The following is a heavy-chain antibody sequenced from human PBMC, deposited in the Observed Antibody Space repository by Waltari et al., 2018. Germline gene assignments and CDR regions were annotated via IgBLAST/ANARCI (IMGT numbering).Heavy chain of an antibody. CDR1: GGSISRYY. J-gene: IGHJ6*02. D-gene: IGHD6-19*01. Sequence: QVQLQESGPGLVKPSETLSLTCTVSGGSISRYYWSWIRQPPGTGLEWIGYIYYSGSTNYNPSLKSRVTISVDTSKNQFSLKLSSVTAADTAVYYCARDGVAVGDPYYYYYGMDVWGQGTTVTVSS. CDR2: IYYSGST. CDR3: ARDGVAVGDPYYYYYGMDV. V-gene: IGHV4-59*01.